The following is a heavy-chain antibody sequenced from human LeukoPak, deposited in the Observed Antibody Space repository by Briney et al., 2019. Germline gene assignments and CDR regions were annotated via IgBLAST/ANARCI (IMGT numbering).Heavy chain of an antibody. CDR3: ARDYDSSGYYFDY. CDR1: GGSISSYY. CDR2: IYYSGST. J-gene: IGHJ4*02. D-gene: IGHD3-22*01. V-gene: IGHV4-59*01. Sequence: SETLSLTCTVSGGSISSYYWSWIRQPPGKGLEWIGYIYYSGSTNYNPSLKSRVTISVDTSKNQFSLKLSSVTAADTAVYYCARDYDSSGYYFDYWGQGTLVTVSS.